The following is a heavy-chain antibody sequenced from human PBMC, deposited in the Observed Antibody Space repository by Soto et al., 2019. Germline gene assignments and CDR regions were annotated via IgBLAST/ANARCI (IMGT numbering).Heavy chain of an antibody. Sequence: EVQLLESGGGFVEPGWSLRLSCAASGFTFSSYAMSWVRQAPGKGLEWVSAISGSGGSTYYADSVKGRFTISRDNSKNTLYLQMNSLRAEDTAVYYCAKVSAGYSQRYFQHWGQGTLVTVSS. CDR3: AKVSAGYSQRYFQH. CDR2: ISGSGGST. J-gene: IGHJ1*01. CDR1: GFTFSSYA. V-gene: IGHV3-23*01. D-gene: IGHD3-9*01.